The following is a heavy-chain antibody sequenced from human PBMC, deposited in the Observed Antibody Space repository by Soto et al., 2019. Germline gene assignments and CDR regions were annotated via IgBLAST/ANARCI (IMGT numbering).Heavy chain of an antibody. Sequence: ASVKVSCKPSDGTFSSYAISWVRQAPGQGLEWMGGIIPIFGTANYAQKFQGRVTITADESTSTAYMELRSLRSDDTAVYYCARGVGSGTYYNQYNWFDPWG. CDR3: ARGVGSGTYYNQYNWFDP. V-gene: IGHV1-69*13. CDR2: IIPIFGTA. CDR1: DGTFSSYA. D-gene: IGHD3-10*01. J-gene: IGHJ5*02.